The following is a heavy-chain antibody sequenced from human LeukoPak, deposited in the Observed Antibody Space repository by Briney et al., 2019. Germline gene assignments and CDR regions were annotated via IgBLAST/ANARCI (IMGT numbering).Heavy chain of an antibody. CDR1: GGSISSSSYY. CDR2: IYYSGST. Sequence: PSETLSLTCTVSGGSISSSSYYWGWIRQPPGKGLEWIGSIYYSGSTYYNPSLKSRVTISVDTSKNQFSLRLSSVTAADTAVYYCARDSGSGSWYMDVWGKGTTVTVSS. V-gene: IGHV4-39*02. J-gene: IGHJ6*03. CDR3: ARDSGSGSWYMDV. D-gene: IGHD3-10*01.